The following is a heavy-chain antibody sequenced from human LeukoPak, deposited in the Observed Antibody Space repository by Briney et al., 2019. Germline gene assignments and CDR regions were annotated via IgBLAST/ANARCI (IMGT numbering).Heavy chain of an antibody. D-gene: IGHD2-8*01. Sequence: ASVKVSCKASGYTFTSYGIRWVRQAPGQGLECMGWISAYNGNTNYAQKLQGRVTMTTDTSTSTAYMELRSLRSDDTAVYYCARDRGPYCTNGVCDFDYWGQGTLVTVSS. CDR3: ARDRGPYCTNGVCDFDY. J-gene: IGHJ4*02. V-gene: IGHV1-18*01. CDR2: ISAYNGNT. CDR1: GYTFTSYG.